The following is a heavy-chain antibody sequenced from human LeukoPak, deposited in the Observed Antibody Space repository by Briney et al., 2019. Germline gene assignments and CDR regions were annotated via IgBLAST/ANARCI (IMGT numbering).Heavy chain of an antibody. D-gene: IGHD2/OR15-2a*01. Sequence: GASVKVSCKASGYTFINYGISWVRQAPGQGLEWMGWISPYNGNTIYTHKLQGRLTITRDTSTNTPYMQMRSLRSDDTPVHFFPRDHREYCRTTRTCRYFDYWGKGTLFPVS. CDR3: PRDHREYCRTTRTCRYFDY. CDR1: GYTFINYG. V-gene: IGHV1-18*01. CDR2: ISPYNGNT. J-gene: IGHJ4*02.